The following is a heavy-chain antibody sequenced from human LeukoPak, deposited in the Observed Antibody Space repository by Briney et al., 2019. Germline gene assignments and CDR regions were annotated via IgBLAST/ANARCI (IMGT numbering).Heavy chain of an antibody. V-gene: IGHV3-7*01. Sequence: GGSLRLSCTASGFTFSGAWMTWVRQAPGKGLEWVANIREDGTEKNYVDSVKGRFTISRDNAKNSLYLQMNSLRAEDTAVYYCARGTMFPYYFDYWGQGTLVTVSS. CDR3: ARGTMFPYYFDY. CDR2: IREDGTEK. CDR1: GFTFSGAW. J-gene: IGHJ4*02. D-gene: IGHD3-10*02.